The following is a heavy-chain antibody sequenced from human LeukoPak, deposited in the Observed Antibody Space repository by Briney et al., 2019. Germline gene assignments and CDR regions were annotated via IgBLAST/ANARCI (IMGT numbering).Heavy chain of an antibody. Sequence: GASVKVSCKASGGTFSSYAISWVRQAPGQGLEWMGGIIPIFGTANYAQKFQGRVTITADESTSPAYMELSSLRSEDTAVYYCARDRAAQGLGFDPWGQGTLVTVSS. V-gene: IGHV1-69*13. CDR1: GGTFSSYA. J-gene: IGHJ5*02. CDR3: ARDRAAQGLGFDP. D-gene: IGHD6-6*01. CDR2: IIPIFGTA.